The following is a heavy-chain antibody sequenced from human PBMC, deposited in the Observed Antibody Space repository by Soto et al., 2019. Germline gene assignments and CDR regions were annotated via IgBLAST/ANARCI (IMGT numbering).Heavy chain of an antibody. CDR3: ARAELHRIAAALLAYGMDV. D-gene: IGHD6-13*01. J-gene: IGHJ6*02. V-gene: IGHV1-18*01. CDR1: GYTFTSYG. Sequence: ASVKVSCKASGYTFTSYGISWVRQAPGQGLEWMGWISAYNGNTNYAQKLQGRVTMTTDTSTSTAYMELRSLGSDDTAVYYCARAELHRIAAALLAYGMDVWGQGTTVTVSS. CDR2: ISAYNGNT.